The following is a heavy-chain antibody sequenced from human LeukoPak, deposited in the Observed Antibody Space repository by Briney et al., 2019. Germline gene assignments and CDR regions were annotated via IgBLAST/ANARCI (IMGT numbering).Heavy chain of an antibody. CDR3: ARGQLFTHRHITIFGVARNFYYMDV. D-gene: IGHD3-3*01. CDR2: INHSGST. J-gene: IGHJ6*03. V-gene: IGHV4-34*01. CDR1: GGSFSGYY. Sequence: PSETLSLTCAVYGGSFSGYYWNWIRQPPGKGLEWIGEINHSGSTNYNPSLKNRVIISVDPSKNQFSRKLSSVTAAATAVYHCARGQLFTHRHITIFGVARNFYYMDVSGKGTTVTVSS.